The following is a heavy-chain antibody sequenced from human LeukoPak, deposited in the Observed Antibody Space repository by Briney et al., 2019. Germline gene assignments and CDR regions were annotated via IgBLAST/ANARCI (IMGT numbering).Heavy chain of an antibody. CDR1: GFAFSSYG. V-gene: IGHV3-30*18. J-gene: IGHJ4*02. CDR3: AKDVGPFGSGSYVEGFDY. D-gene: IGHD3-10*01. Sequence: GGSLRLSCAASGFAFSSYGMHWVRQAPGKGLEWVAVISYDGSNKYYADSVKGRFTISRDNSKNTLYLQMNSLRAEDTAVYYCAKDVGPFGSGSYVEGFDYWGQGTLVTVSS. CDR2: ISYDGSNK.